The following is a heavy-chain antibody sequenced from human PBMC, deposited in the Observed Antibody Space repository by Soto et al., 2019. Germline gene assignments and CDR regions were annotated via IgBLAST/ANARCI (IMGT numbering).Heavy chain of an antibody. V-gene: IGHV1-3*01. J-gene: IGHJ6*02. CDR3: ARELGATEYYYYGMDV. Sequence: GASVKVSCKASGYTFTSYAMHWVRQAPGQRLEWMGWINAGNGNTKYSQKFQGRVTITRDTSTSTVYMELSSLRSEDTAVYYCARELGATEYYYYGMDVWGQGTTVTVSS. CDR2: INAGNGNT. D-gene: IGHD1-26*01. CDR1: GYTFTSYA.